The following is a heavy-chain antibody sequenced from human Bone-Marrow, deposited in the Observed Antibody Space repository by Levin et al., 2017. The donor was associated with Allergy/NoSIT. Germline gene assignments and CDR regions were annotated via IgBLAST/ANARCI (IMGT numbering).Heavy chain of an antibody. Sequence: PGGSLRLSCKVSGFTFSSHGMNWVRQAPGKGLECVAVISYDGRNKFYGDSVKGRFTISRDNSENTVYLQMIGVRVEDTAVYYCAREAWGSPLDYWGQGTLVTVSS. CDR3: AREAWGSPLDY. CDR1: GFTFSSHG. D-gene: IGHD3-16*01. V-gene: IGHV3-30*03. CDR2: ISYDGRNK. J-gene: IGHJ4*02.